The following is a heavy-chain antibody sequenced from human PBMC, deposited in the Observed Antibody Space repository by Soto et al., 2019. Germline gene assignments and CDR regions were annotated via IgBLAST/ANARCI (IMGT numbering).Heavy chain of an antibody. Sequence: QITLKESGPTLVKPTQTLTLTCTCSGFSVSTNGVAVGWIRQPPGKTLEWLAIIYWNDDDRYSPSLRTRLTITKDHSKNQVVLTVTNVDPADTATYYCAHRLGHSSYDSRGWDFDYWGQGALVTVSS. D-gene: IGHD3-22*01. CDR2: IYWNDDD. CDR1: GFSVSTNGVA. CDR3: AHRLGHSSYDSRGWDFDY. J-gene: IGHJ4*02. V-gene: IGHV2-5*01.